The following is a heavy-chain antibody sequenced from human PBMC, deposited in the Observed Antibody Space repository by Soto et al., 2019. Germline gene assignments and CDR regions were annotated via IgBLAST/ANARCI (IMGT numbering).Heavy chain of an antibody. Sequence: EVQLVESGGGLAKPGGSLRLSCAASGFTFSNDWMNWVRQAPGKVLEWVARIKSVPDGGTTDYAAPVKGRFFISRDDSKSTLFLQMNSLKTEDTAIYYCMTHAVIYSRGHWGQGTLVTVAS. CDR3: MTHAVIYSRGH. D-gene: IGHD6-25*01. J-gene: IGHJ4*02. V-gene: IGHV3-15*01. CDR1: GFTFSNDW. CDR2: IKSVPDGGTT.